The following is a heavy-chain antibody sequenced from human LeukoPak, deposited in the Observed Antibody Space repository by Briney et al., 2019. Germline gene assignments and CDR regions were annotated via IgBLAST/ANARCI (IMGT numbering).Heavy chain of an antibody. J-gene: IGHJ6*03. CDR1: GGSFSGYY. CDR2: INHSGST. D-gene: IGHD2-15*01. V-gene: IGHV4-34*01. CDR3: AGRLRWHMDV. Sequence: ETLSLTCAVYGGSFSGYYWSWIRQPPGKGLEWIGEINHSGSTNYNPSLKSRVTISVDTSKNQFSLKLSSVTAADTAVYYCAGRLRWHMDVWGKGTTVTVSS.